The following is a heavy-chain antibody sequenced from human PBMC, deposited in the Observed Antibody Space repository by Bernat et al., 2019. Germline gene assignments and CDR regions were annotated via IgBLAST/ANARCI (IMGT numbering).Heavy chain of an antibody. Sequence: EVQLVESGGGLVQPGGSLRLSCAASGFTFSSYSMNWVRQAPGKGLEWVSYISSSSSTIYYADSVKGRFTISRDNAKNSLYLQMNSLRDEDTAVYDCAREDDYIWGSYRYYYFDYWGQGTLVTVSS. J-gene: IGHJ4*02. V-gene: IGHV3-48*02. CDR3: AREDDYIWGSYRYYYFDY. D-gene: IGHD3-16*02. CDR2: ISSSSSTI. CDR1: GFTFSSYS.